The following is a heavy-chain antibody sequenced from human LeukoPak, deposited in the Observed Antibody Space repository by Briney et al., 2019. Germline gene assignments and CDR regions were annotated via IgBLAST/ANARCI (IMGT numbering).Heavy chain of an antibody. CDR3: ARSQYDYIWGNYRNPDY. D-gene: IGHD3-16*02. V-gene: IGHV1-18*01. Sequence: ASVKVSCKASGYTFTRYGITWVRQAPGQGLEWMGWISAYNDNTNYAQKVQGRVTMTTDTSTSTAYMELRSLRSDDTAVYYCARSQYDYIWGNYRNPDYWGQGTLVTVSS. J-gene: IGHJ4*02. CDR1: GYTFTRYG. CDR2: ISAYNDNT.